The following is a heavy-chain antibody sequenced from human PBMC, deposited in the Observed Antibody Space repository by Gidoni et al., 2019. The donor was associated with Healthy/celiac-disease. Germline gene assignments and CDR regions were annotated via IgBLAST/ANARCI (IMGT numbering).Heavy chain of an antibody. CDR1: GFTFSSYW. D-gene: IGHD2-15*01. J-gene: IGHJ3*02. CDR3: ARDSGSGQAFDI. Sequence: EVQLVESGGGLVQPGGSLRLTCAASGFTFSSYWMHWVRQAPGKGLVWVSRINSDGSSTSYADSVKGRFTISRDNAKNTLYLQRNSLRAEDTAVYYCARDSGSGQAFDIWGQGTMVTVSS. CDR2: INSDGSST. V-gene: IGHV3-74*01.